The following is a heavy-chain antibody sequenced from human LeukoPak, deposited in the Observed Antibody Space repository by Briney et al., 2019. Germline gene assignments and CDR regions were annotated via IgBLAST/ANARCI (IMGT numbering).Heavy chain of an antibody. Sequence: SEALSLTCTVSGDSISGDYWSWIRQSPGKGLEWIGYFHHTAGTRYNPSLKSRVTISVDTSKNQFSLKLSSVTAADTAVYYCARGRGTGTGGNWFDPWGQGTLVTVSS. CDR2: FHHTAGT. D-gene: IGHD1-1*01. V-gene: IGHV4-59*12. J-gene: IGHJ5*02. CDR3: ARGRGTGTGGNWFDP. CDR1: GDSISGDY.